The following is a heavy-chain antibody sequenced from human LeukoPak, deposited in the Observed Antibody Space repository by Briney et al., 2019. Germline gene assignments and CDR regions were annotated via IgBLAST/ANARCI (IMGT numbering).Heavy chain of an antibody. CDR3: ARDEDGAAAGTFDY. CDR1: GFTFSSYS. Sequence: GGSLRLSCAASGFTFSSYSMNWVRQAPGKGLEWVSYISSSSSTIYYADSVKGRFTISRDNAKNSLYLQMNSLRAEDTAVYYCARDEDGAAAGTFDYWGQGTLVTVSS. J-gene: IGHJ4*02. V-gene: IGHV3-48*04. CDR2: ISSSSSTI. D-gene: IGHD6-13*01.